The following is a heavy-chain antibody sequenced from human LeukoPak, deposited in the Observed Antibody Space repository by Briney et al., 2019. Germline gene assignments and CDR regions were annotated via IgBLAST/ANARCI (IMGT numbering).Heavy chain of an antibody. CDR3: ARDPEGGYYMDV. D-gene: IGHD1-14*01. CDR1: GGSISSGDYY. CDR2: IYYSGST. Sequence: SETLSLTCTVSGGSISSGDYYWSWIRQPPGKGLEWLGYIYYSGSTYYNPSLKSRVTISVDTSKNQFSLKLSSVTAADTAVYYCARDPEGGYYMDVWGKGTTVTVSS. J-gene: IGHJ6*03. V-gene: IGHV4-30-4*08.